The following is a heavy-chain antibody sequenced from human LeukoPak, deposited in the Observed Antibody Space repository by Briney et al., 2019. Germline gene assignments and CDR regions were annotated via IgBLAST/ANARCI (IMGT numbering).Heavy chain of an antibody. Sequence: SETLSLTCAVYGGSFSCYYWSWIRQPPGKGLEWIGEINHSGSTNYNPSLKSRVTISVDTSKNQFSLKLSSVTAADTAVYYCARRIVVVPAARGWFDPWGQGTLVTVSS. J-gene: IGHJ5*02. V-gene: IGHV4-34*01. CDR2: INHSGST. D-gene: IGHD2-2*01. CDR1: GGSFSCYY. CDR3: ARRIVVVPAARGWFDP.